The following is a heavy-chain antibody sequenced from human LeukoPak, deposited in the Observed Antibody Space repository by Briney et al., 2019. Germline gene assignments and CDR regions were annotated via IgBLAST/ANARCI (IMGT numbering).Heavy chain of an antibody. CDR1: GFTFSSYS. CDR2: ISSSSSYI. CDR3: AREVRWELPHFDY. D-gene: IGHD1-26*01. V-gene: IGHV3-21*01. Sequence: GGSLRLSCAASGFTFSSYSMNWVRQAPGKGLEWVSSISSSSSYIYYADSVKGRFTISRDKAKNSLYLQMNSLRAEDTAVYYCAREVRWELPHFDYWGQGTLVTVSS. J-gene: IGHJ4*02.